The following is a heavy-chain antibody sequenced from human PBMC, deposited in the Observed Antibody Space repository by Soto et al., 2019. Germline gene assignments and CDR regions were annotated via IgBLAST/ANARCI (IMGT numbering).Heavy chain of an antibody. CDR1: GFTFSSYG. Sequence: GGSLRLSCAASGFTFSSYGMHWVRQAPGKGLEWVAVISYDGSNKYYADSVKGRFTISRDNSKNTLYLQMNSLRAEDTAVYYCAKDLDEFWGGDYYYGMDVWGQGTTVTVSS. J-gene: IGHJ6*02. CDR2: ISYDGSNK. V-gene: IGHV3-30*18. D-gene: IGHD3-3*01. CDR3: AKDLDEFWGGDYYYGMDV.